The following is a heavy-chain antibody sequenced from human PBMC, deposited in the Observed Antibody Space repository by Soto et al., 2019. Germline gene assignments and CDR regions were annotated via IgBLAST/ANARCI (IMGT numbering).Heavy chain of an antibody. Sequence: EGSLRLSCAASGFTFNSYAMNWVRQAPGKGLAWVSAIGTDGNTYYANSVKGRFTISRDNSRTTLYLQMNSLRVEDTALYYCVRKYPGTRPFDYWGQGTLLTVSS. CDR3: VRKYPGTRPFDY. CDR2: IGTDGNT. V-gene: IGHV3-23*01. D-gene: IGHD2-2*01. J-gene: IGHJ4*01. CDR1: GFTFNSYA.